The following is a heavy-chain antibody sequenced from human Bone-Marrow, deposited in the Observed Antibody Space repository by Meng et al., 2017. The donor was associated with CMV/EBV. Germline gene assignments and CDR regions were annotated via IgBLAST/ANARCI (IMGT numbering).Heavy chain of an antibody. V-gene: IGHV1-2*02. J-gene: IGHJ6*02. CDR3: ARDGGGAGTKYYYYYGMDV. CDR2: INPNSGGT. Sequence: ASVKVSCKASGYTFTGYYMHWVRQAPGQGLEWMGWINPNSGGTNYAQKFQGRVTMTRDTSISKAYMELSRLRSDDTAVYYCARDGGGAGTKYYYYYGMDVWGQGTTVTVSS. CDR1: GYTFTGYY. D-gene: IGHD3-10*01.